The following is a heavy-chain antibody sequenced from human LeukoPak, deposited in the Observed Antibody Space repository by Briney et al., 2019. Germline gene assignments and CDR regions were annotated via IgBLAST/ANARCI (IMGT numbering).Heavy chain of an antibody. CDR2: INHSGST. CDR1: GGSSPSSNYY. J-gene: IGHJ4*02. V-gene: IGHV4-39*07. Sequence: SETLSLTCTVSGGSSPSSNYYCGWSHQPPGKGLEWIGEINHSGSTNYNPSLKSRVTISLGTSKSQFSLKVRYVTAADTAVYYCARGFRGPNFDYWGQGTLVTVSS. CDR3: ARGFRGPNFDY. D-gene: IGHD3-10*01.